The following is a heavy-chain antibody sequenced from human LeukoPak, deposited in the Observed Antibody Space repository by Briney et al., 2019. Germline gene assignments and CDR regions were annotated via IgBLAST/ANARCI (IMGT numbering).Heavy chain of an antibody. V-gene: IGHV4-59*01. CDR3: VRESKWIHPYYFDY. Sequence: SETLSLTCTVSGGSISSYYRSWIRQPPGKGLEWIGYIYYSGSTNYNPSLKSRVTISVDTSKNQFSLKLSSVTAADTAVYYCVRESKWIHPYYFDYWGQGTLVTVSS. J-gene: IGHJ4*02. CDR2: IYYSGST. CDR1: GGSISSYY. D-gene: IGHD5-18*01.